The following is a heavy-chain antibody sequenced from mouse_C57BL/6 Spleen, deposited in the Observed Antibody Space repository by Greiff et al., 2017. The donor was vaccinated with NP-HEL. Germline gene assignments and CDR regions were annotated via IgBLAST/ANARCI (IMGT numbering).Heavy chain of an antibody. J-gene: IGHJ4*01. CDR1: GYTFTSYW. CDR2: IDPSDSYT. V-gene: IGHV1-59*01. CDR3: AREGLPYYYAMDY. D-gene: IGHD2-4*01. Sequence: VQLQQPGAELVRPGTSVKLSCKASGYTFTSYWMHWVKQRPGQGLEWIGVIDPSDSYTNYNQKFKGKATLTVDTSSSTAYMQLSSLTSEDSAVYYCAREGLPYYYAMDYWGQGTSVTVSS.